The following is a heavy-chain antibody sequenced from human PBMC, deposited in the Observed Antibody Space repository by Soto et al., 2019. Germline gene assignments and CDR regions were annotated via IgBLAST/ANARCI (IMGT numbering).Heavy chain of an antibody. D-gene: IGHD2-21*02. CDR1: GFTFSSYA. V-gene: IGHV3-23*01. CDR2: ISGSGGST. CDR3: ARGGSVVVVTAIGWYFDL. J-gene: IGHJ2*01. Sequence: VGSLRLSCAASGFTFSSYAMSWVRQDPGKGLEWVSAISGSGGSTYYADSVKGRFTISRDNAKNSLYLQMNSLRAEDTAVYYCARGGSVVVVTAIGWYFDLWGRGTLVTVSS.